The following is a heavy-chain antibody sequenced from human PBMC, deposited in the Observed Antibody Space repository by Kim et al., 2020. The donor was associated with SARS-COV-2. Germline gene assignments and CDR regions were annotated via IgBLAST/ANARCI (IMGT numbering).Heavy chain of an antibody. CDR3: AKDRYYDILTGYFST. J-gene: IGHJ4*02. CDR1: GFTFSSYA. V-gene: IGHV3-23*01. CDR2: ISGSGGST. Sequence: GGSLRLSCAASGFTFSSYAMSWVRQAPGKGLEWVSAISGSGGSTYYADSVKGRFTISRDNSKNTLYLQMNSLRAEDTAVYYCAKDRYYDILTGYFSTWGQGTLVTVSS. D-gene: IGHD3-9*01.